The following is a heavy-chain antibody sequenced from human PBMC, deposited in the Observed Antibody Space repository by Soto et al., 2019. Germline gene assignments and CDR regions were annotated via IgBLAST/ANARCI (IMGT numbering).Heavy chain of an antibody. CDR1: GFTFGDYA. D-gene: IGHD3-16*02. CDR3: TRILAWGSYRSFDY. Sequence: PGGSRRLSFTASGFTFGDYAMSGFRQAPGKGLEWVGFIRSKAYGGTTEYAASVKGRFTISRDDSKSIAYLQMNSLKTEDTAVYYCTRILAWGSYRSFDYWGQGTLVTVSS. J-gene: IGHJ4*02. V-gene: IGHV3-49*03. CDR2: IRSKAYGGTT.